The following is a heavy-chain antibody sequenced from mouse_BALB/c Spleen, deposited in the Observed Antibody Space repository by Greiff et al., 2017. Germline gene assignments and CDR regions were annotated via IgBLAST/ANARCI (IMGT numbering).Heavy chain of an antibody. D-gene: IGHD1-1*02. CDR3: ARWYGGAMDY. V-gene: IGHV3-2*02. CDR1: GYSITSDYV. CDR2: ISYSGST. Sequence: EVQLQQSGPGLVKPSQSLSLTCTVTGYSITSDYVWNWIRHFPGNKLVWMGYISYSGSTSYNTSPKSRISITRYTSNNQFFLQLNSVTIEDAATYYYARWYGGAMDYWGQGTSVTVSS. J-gene: IGHJ4*01.